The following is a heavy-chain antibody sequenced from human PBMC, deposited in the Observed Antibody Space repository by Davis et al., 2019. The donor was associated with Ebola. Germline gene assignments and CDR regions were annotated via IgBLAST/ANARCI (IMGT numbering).Heavy chain of an antibody. CDR2: IKQDGSEK. CDR1: GFTFSDYY. D-gene: IGHD6-13*01. CDR3: ARVREYSSSSYYYYYGMDV. V-gene: IGHV3-7*03. Sequence: GESLMIPCAASGFTFSDYYMSWLRQAPGKGLEWVANIKQDGSEKYYVDSVKGRFTISRDNAKNSLYLQMNSLRAEDTAVYYCARVREYSSSSYYYYYGMDVWGQGTTVTVSS. J-gene: IGHJ6*02.